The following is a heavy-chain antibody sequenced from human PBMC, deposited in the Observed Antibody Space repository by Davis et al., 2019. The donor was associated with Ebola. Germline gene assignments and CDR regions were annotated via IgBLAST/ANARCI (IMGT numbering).Heavy chain of an antibody. CDR1: GGSISSYY. J-gene: IGHJ4*02. CDR3: ARYMVRGVIGIDY. CDR2: IYYSGST. V-gene: IGHV4-59*05. Sequence: MPSETLSLTCTVSGGSISSYYWSWIRQPPGKGLEWIGSIYYSGSTYYNPSLKSRVTISVDTSKNQFSLKLSSVTAADTAVYYCARYMVRGVIGIDYWGQGTLVTVSS. D-gene: IGHD3-10*01.